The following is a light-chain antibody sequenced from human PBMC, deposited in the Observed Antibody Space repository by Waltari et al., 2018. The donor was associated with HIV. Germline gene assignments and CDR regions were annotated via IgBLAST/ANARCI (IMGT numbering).Light chain of an antibody. Sequence: SSDLTQPPSMSLSPGQTARLTCPGDALPKQYVYWYQQKPAQAPVLIISRDNERPSGVPDRFSGSRSGTTATATLTISGVQTEDEADYYCQSADITNIWVFGGGTKLTVL. CDR2: RDN. CDR3: QSADITNIWV. V-gene: IGLV3-25*03. J-gene: IGLJ2*01. CDR1: ALPKQY.